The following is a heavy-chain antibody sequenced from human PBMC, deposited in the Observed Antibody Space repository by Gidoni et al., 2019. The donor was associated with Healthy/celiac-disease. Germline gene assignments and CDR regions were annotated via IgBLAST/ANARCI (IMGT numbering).Heavy chain of an antibody. D-gene: IGHD4-17*01. CDR1: GFTFSSYA. V-gene: IGHV3-30-3*01. J-gene: IGHJ4*02. CDR2: RSYDGSNK. CDR3: ARDWAIGQYYGFFDY. Sequence: QVQLVESGGGVVQPGRSLRLPCAASGFTFSSYAMHWVRQAPGKGLEWVAVRSYDGSNKNYADSVKGRFTISRDNSKNTLYLQMNSLRAEDTAVYYCARDWAIGQYYGFFDYWGQGTLVTVSS.